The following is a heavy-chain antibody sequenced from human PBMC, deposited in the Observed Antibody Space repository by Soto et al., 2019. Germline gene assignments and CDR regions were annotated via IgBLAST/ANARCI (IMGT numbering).Heavy chain of an antibody. CDR1: GGSISRYY. Sequence: PSETLSLTCTVSGGSISRYYWSWIRQPPGKGLEWIGYIYYSGSTNYNPSLKSRVTISVDTSKNQFSLKLSSVTAADTAVYYCARDVNDYFDYWGQGTLVTVSS. V-gene: IGHV4-59*01. CDR3: ARDVNDYFDY. CDR2: IYYSGST. J-gene: IGHJ4*02. D-gene: IGHD2-8*01.